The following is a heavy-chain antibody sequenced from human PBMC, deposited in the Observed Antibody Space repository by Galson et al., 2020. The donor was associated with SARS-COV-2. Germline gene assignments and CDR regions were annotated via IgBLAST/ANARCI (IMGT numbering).Heavy chain of an antibody. D-gene: IGHD5-12*01. CDR1: GFRFANNW. V-gene: IGHV3-7*01. CDR3: ARDEDGYNDV. CDR2: IKQDGSDR. Sequence: PGESLRLSCAASGFRFANNWMSWVRQAPGKGLQWVANIKQDGSDRYYVDSVRGRFTISSDYAKNSVYLQMNNLRVDDTAVYYCARDEDGYNDVWGQGTLVAVSS. J-gene: IGHJ4*02.